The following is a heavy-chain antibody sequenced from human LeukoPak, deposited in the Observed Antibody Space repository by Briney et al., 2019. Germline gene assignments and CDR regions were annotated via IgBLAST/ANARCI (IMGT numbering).Heavy chain of an antibody. J-gene: IGHJ3*02. Sequence: GGPLRLSCAASGFTFSSYAMSWVRQAPGKGLEWVSAISDSGGSTYYADSVKGRFSISRDNSKNTLYLQMNSLRAEDTAVYYCAKVSGSSWYGGAFDIWGQGTMVTVSS. CDR3: AKVSGSSWYGGAFDI. CDR1: GFTFSSYA. V-gene: IGHV3-23*01. CDR2: ISDSGGST. D-gene: IGHD6-13*01.